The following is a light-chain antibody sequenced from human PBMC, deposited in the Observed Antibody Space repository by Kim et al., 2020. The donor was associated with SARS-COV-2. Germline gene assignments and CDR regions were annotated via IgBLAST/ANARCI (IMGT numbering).Light chain of an antibody. J-gene: IGKJ1*01. CDR3: QQFKSYPPT. V-gene: IGKV1-13*02. CDR1: QDIGTS. Sequence: AIQLTQSPSSLSASVGDRVTITCRASQDIGTSLAWFRQRPGKAPQLLMHGTSTLESGVPSEFTDSGSGTDFTLTISSLQPEDFATYYCQQFKSYPPTFGQGTKVDIK. CDR2: GTS.